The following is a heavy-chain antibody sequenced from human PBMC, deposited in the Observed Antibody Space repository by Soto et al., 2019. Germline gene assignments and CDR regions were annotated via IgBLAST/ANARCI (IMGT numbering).Heavy chain of an antibody. Sequence: VGSLRLSCAASGFTFSSYGMHWVRQAPGKGLEWVAVIWYDGSNKYYADSVKGRFTISRDNSKNTPYLQMNSLRAEDTAVYYCARDGDIAAAGTSAFDIWGQGTMVTVSS. CDR1: GFTFSSYG. J-gene: IGHJ3*02. CDR3: ARDGDIAAAGTSAFDI. D-gene: IGHD6-13*01. CDR2: IWYDGSNK. V-gene: IGHV3-33*01.